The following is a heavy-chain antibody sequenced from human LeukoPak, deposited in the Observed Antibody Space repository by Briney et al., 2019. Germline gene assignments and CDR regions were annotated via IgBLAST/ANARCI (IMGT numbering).Heavy chain of an antibody. D-gene: IGHD6-25*01. J-gene: IGHJ4*02. V-gene: IGHV5-51*01. CDR2: INPGDSNT. CDR3: ARQGYSSGWSQIDY. Sequence: KPGESLKISCKGSGYSFTSYWIGWVRQMPGKGLEWMGVINPGDSNTRYSPSFQGQVTISAGKSISTAYLQWSSLKASDTAMYYCARQGYSSGWSQIDYWGQGTLVTVSS. CDR1: GYSFTSYW.